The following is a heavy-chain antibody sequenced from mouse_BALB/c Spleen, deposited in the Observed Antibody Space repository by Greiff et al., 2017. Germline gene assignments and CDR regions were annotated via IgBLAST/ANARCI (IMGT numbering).Heavy chain of an antibody. Sequence: EVQLVESGGGLVQPGGSLKLSCAASGFTFSSYGMSWVRQTPDKRLELVATINSNGGSTYYPDSVKGRFTISRDNAKNTLYLQMSSLKSEDTAMYYCARGYGPLDYWGQGTTLTVSS. J-gene: IGHJ2*01. V-gene: IGHV5-6-3*01. CDR2: INSNGGST. CDR1: GFTFSSYG. D-gene: IGHD1-1*01. CDR3: ARGYGPLDY.